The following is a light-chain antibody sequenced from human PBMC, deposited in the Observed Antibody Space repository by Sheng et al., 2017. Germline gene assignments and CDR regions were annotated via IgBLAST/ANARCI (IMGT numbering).Light chain of an antibody. CDR1: QSVGSD. V-gene: IGKV3-15*01. CDR3: QQRSNWPPIT. Sequence: EIVMTQSPATLSVSPGERATLSCGASQSVGSDLAWYQQKPGQAPRLLIYAASTRATGVPARFSGSGSGTEFTLTISSLEPEDSAVYYCQQRSNWPPITFGQGTRLEIK. CDR2: AAS. J-gene: IGKJ5*01.